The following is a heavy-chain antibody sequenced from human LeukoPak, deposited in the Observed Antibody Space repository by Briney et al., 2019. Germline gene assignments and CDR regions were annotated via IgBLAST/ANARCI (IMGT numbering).Heavy chain of an antibody. V-gene: IGHV1-2*02. CDR3: ARGLVDTAMVSLA. J-gene: IGHJ3*01. D-gene: IGHD5-18*01. CDR1: GYTFTGYY. CDR2: INPNSGGT. Sequence: ASVKVSCKASGYTFTGYYMHWVRQAPGQGLEWMGWINPNSGGTNYAQKFQGRVTMTRDTSISTAYMELSSLRSEDTAVYYCARGLVDTAMVSLAWGQGTMVTVSS.